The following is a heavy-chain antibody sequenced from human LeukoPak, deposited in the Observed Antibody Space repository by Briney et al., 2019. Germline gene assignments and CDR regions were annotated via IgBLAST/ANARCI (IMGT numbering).Heavy chain of an antibody. J-gene: IGHJ6*03. Sequence: ASVKVSCKASGYTFTGYYIHWVRQAPGQGLEWMGWINPNSGGTNYAQKFQGRVTMTRDTSISTAYMELSRLRSDDTAVYYCARGPTVITDYYYYYMDVWGEGTTVTVSS. V-gene: IGHV1-2*02. CDR1: GYTFTGYY. CDR2: INPNSGGT. CDR3: ARGPTVITDYYYYYMDV. D-gene: IGHD4-11*01.